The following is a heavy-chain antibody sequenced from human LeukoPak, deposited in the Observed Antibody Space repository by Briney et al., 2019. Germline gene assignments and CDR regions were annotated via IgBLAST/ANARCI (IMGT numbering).Heavy chain of an antibody. CDR1: GFTFSSYW. J-gene: IGHJ6*02. V-gene: IGHV3-7*01. CDR2: IKQDGSEK. D-gene: IGHD6-19*01. Sequence: PGGSLRLSCAASGFTFSSYWMSWVRQAPGKGLEWVANIKQDGSEKYYVDSVKGRFTISRDNAKNSLYLQMNSLRAEDTAVYYCARDDLIAVAGTFYYYGMDVWGQGTTVTVSS. CDR3: ARDDLIAVAGTFYYYGMDV.